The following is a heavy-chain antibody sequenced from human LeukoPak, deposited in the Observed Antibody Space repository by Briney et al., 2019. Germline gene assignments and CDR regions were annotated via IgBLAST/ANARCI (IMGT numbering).Heavy chain of an antibody. J-gene: IGHJ4*02. CDR3: ARVTAYYGSGTEADY. CDR2: INPNSGGT. D-gene: IGHD3-10*01. CDR1: GYTFTGYY. V-gene: IGHV1-2*02. Sequence: GASVKVSCKASGYTFTGYYMHWVRQAPGQGLEWMGWINPNSGGTNYAQKFRGRVTMTRDTSISTAYMELSRLRSDDTAVYYCARVTAYYGSGTEADYWGQGTLVTVSS.